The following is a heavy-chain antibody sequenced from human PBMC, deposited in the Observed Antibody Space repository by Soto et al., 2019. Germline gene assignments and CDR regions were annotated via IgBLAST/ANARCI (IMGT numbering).Heavy chain of an antibody. J-gene: IGHJ4*02. Sequence: PSETLSLTCTVSGDPLNRGAYYWSWIRQQPGKGLEWIGYIYFSGSTYYNPSLKSRLAISIDTSKNQFSPQVTSVTAADTAVYYCARDWNHYFDCWGPGTRVTVS. D-gene: IGHD1-1*01. V-gene: IGHV4-31*03. CDR3: ARDWNHYFDC. CDR2: IYFSGST. CDR1: GDPLNRGAYY.